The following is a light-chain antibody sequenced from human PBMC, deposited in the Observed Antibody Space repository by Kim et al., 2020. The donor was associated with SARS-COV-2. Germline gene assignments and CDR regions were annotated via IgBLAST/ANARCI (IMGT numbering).Light chain of an antibody. CDR2: GNS. Sequence: VTITRTRTSTNIGDGYVVPWYQQHTGTAATPLIYGNSNRPSGVPDRFSGSKSGTSASLSITGREAEDEADYYCHSYDSSMSGSWVFGTGTKVTVL. V-gene: IGLV1-40*01. CDR1: STNIGDGYV. CDR3: HSYDSSMSGSWV. J-gene: IGLJ1*01.